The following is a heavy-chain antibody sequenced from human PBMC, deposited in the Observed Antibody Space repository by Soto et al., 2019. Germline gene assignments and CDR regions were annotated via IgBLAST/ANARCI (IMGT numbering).Heavy chain of an antibody. V-gene: IGHV3-13*01. CDR2: IGIAGDT. CDR3: ARDRHGMDV. J-gene: IGHJ6*02. Sequence: DVQLVESGGTLVQPGGSLRLSCAASGFSFSDYDMHWVRQATGKGLEWVSGIGIAGDTYYSRSVKGRFTISRENAKNSLYLQMNSLRAGDTAVYYCARDRHGMDVWGQGTTVTVSS. CDR1: GFSFSDYD.